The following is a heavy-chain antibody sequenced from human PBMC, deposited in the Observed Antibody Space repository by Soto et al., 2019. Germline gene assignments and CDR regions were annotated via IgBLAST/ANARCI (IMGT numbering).Heavy chain of an antibody. CDR1: GFTFSSYS. J-gene: IGHJ5*02. CDR3: AGEGGSPNWFAP. Sequence: EVQLVESGGGLVQPGGSLRLSCAASGFTFSSYSMNWVRQAPGKGLEWVSYISSSSSTIYYADSVKGRFTISRDNAKNALYRQMNSWRDEDPAVYYCAGEGGSPNWFAPWGQGTLVTVSS. CDR2: ISSSSSTI. V-gene: IGHV3-48*02. D-gene: IGHD1-26*01.